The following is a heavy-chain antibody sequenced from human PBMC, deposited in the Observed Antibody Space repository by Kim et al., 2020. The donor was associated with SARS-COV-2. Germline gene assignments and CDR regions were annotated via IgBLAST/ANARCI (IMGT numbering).Heavy chain of an antibody. V-gene: IGHV3-72*01. J-gene: IGHJ5*02. D-gene: IGHD5-12*01. Sequence: GGSLRLSCAASGFTFSDHYMDWVRQAPGKGLEWVGRTRNKANSYTTEYAASVKGRFTISRDDSKNSLYLQMNSLKTEDTAVYYCARNERGYSGYNWFDPWGQGTLVTVSS. CDR2: TRNKANSYTT. CDR1: GFTFSDHY. CDR3: ARNERGYSGYNWFDP.